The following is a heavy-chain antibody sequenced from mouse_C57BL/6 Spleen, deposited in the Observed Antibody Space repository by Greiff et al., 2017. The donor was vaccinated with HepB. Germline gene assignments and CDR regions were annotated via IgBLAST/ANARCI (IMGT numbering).Heavy chain of an antibody. D-gene: IGHD1-1*01. CDR1: GYTFTDYY. CDR2: INPYNGGT. J-gene: IGHJ4*01. V-gene: IGHV1-19*01. Sequence: VQLQQSGPVLVKPGASVKMSCKASGYTFTDYYMNWVKQSHGKSLEWIGVINPYNGGTSYNQKFKGKATLTVDKSSSTAYMELNSLTSEDSAVYYCASGVRSHYYAMDYWGQGTSVTVSS. CDR3: ASGVRSHYYAMDY.